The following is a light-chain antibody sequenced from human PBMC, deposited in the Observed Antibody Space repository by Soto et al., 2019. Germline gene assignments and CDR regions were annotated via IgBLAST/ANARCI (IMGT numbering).Light chain of an antibody. Sequence: DIQMTQSPSSLSASVGDTVTITCRASQSISSHLNWCQQKPGKAPNLLMYTASNLQSGVPSRFSGSGSGSDFTLTISSLQPEDFATYYCQQSYSTPISFGQGTRLEIK. CDR3: QQSYSTPIS. CDR1: QSISSH. V-gene: IGKV1-39*01. CDR2: TAS. J-gene: IGKJ5*01.